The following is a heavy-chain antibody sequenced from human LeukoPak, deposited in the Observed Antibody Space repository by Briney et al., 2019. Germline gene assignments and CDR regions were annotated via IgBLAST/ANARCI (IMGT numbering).Heavy chain of an antibody. CDR3: ARGPDYH. V-gene: IGHV4-59*12. J-gene: IGHJ4*02. Sequence: SETLSLTCAVSRDSFSSGYWSWIRQPPGKGLEWIGYTSYSDTTRYSPSLKSRVTMSIDTSMNQFSLKLSSVTAADTAVYYCARGPDYHWGQGTLVTVSS. D-gene: IGHD1-14*01. CDR1: RDSFSSGY. CDR2: TSYSDTT.